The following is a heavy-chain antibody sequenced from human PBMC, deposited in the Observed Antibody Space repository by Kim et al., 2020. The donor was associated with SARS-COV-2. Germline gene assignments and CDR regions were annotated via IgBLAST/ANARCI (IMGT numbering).Heavy chain of an antibody. D-gene: IGHD3-10*01. J-gene: IGHJ6*02. CDR3: AKEVITMVRGVTRGYGMDV. V-gene: IGHV3-23*01. Sequence: GRFTISRDNSKNTLYLQMNSLRAEDTAVYYCAKEVITMVRGVTRGYGMDVWGQGTTVTVSS.